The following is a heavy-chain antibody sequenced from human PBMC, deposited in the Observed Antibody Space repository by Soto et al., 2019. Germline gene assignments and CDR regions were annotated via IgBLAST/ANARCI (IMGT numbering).Heavy chain of an antibody. CDR2: ISGSGGST. D-gene: IGHD2-15*01. V-gene: IGHV3-23*01. J-gene: IGHJ6*02. CDR1: GFTFSSYA. Sequence: GGSLRLSCAASGFTFSSYAMSWVRQAPGKGLEWVSAISGSGGSTYYADSVKGRFTISRDNSKNTLYLQMNSLRAEDTAVYYCAKPTALVFYSSGREVGGQGTRVPFP. CDR3: AKPTALVFYSSGREV.